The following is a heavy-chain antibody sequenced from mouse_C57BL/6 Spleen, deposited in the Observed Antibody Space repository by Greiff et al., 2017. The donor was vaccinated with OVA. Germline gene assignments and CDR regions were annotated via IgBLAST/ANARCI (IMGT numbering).Heavy chain of an antibody. J-gene: IGHJ4*01. CDR3: ARRRLGQVCYAMDY. D-gene: IGHD4-1*01. Sequence: EVMLVESGGGLVKPGGSLKLSCAASGFTFSDYGMHWVRQAPEKGLEWVAYISSGSSTIYYADTVKGRFTISRDNAKNTLFLQMTSLRAEDTAMYYCARRRLGQVCYAMDYWGQGTSVTVSS. CDR1: GFTFSDYG. V-gene: IGHV5-17*01. CDR2: ISSGSSTI.